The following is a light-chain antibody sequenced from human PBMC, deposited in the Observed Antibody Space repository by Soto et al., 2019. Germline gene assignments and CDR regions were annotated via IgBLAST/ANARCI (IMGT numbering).Light chain of an antibody. CDR1: QSVSSSY. CDR3: QQYDSSPHT. Sequence: EIVLTQSPGTLSLSPGERATLSCRSSQSVSSSYLVWYQQKPGQAPRLLIYGASSRATGIPDRFSGSGSGTDFTLSISRVEPEDFAVYYCQQYDSSPHTFGGGTKVDIK. J-gene: IGKJ4*02. CDR2: GAS. V-gene: IGKV3-20*01.